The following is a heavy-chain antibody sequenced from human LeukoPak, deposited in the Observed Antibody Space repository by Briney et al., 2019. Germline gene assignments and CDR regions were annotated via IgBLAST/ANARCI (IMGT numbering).Heavy chain of an antibody. V-gene: IGHV3-33*08. CDR3: ARDRRSRSPGAFDY. J-gene: IGHJ4*02. CDR2: IWYDGSNK. CDR1: GFTFSSYA. Sequence: PGGSLRLSCAASGFTFSSYAMSWVRQAPGNGLEWVAVIWYDGSNKYYADSVKGRFTISRDNSKNTLYLQMNSLRAEDTAVYYCARDRRSRSPGAFDYWGQGALVTVSS. D-gene: IGHD1-26*01.